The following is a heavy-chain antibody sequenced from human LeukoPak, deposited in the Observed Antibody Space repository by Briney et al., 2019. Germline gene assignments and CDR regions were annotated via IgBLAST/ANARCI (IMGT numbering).Heavy chain of an antibody. Sequence: GGSLRLSCAASGFTFSSYGMHWVRQAPGKGLEWVAFIRYDGSNKYYADSVKGRFTISRDNSKNTPYLQMNSLRAEDTAVYYCAKDNGDGSGYSLLFDYWGQGTLVTVSS. CDR1: GFTFSSYG. J-gene: IGHJ4*02. V-gene: IGHV3-30*02. CDR3: AKDNGDGSGYSLLFDY. D-gene: IGHD3-22*01. CDR2: IRYDGSNK.